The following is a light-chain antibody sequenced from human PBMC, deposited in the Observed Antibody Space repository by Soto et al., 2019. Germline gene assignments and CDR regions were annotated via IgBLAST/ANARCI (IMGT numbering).Light chain of an antibody. CDR3: LLAYNGRRI. CDR2: DTS. J-gene: IGLJ2*01. Sequence: QAVVTRESSLTVSPGGTVTLTCGSSTGAVTSGHYPYWFQQKPGQAPRTLIYDTSNTHSWTPARFSGSLLGGKAALTLSGAQPEDEAEYYCLLAYNGRRIFGGGTKVTVL. CDR1: TGAVTSGHY. V-gene: IGLV7-46*01.